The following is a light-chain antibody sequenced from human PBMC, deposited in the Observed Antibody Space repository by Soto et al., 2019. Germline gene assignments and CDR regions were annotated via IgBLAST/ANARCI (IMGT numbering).Light chain of an antibody. Sequence: QSVLTQPASVSGSPGQSITISCTGTSSDVGRYKYVSWYQQHPGKVPKLMIYEVSNRPSGVSNRFSGSKSGNTASLTISGLQAEDEADYYCSSHTSGNHVVFGGGTKLTVL. CDR1: SSDVGRYKY. CDR3: SSHTSGNHVV. V-gene: IGLV2-14*01. CDR2: EVS. J-gene: IGLJ2*01.